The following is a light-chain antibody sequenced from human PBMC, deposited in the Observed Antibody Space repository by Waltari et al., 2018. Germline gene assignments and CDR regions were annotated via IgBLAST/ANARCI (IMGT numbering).Light chain of an antibody. Sequence: DIQMTQSPPTLSASVGDRVTITWRASQSISRWLALYQHNPGKAPKLLIYAASSLQNGVPSRFSGSGSDTEFTLTISSLQPDDFATYYCQQYNGYSGTFGQGTKVEIK. V-gene: IGKV1-5*01. J-gene: IGKJ1*01. CDR2: AAS. CDR3: QQYNGYSGT. CDR1: QSISRW.